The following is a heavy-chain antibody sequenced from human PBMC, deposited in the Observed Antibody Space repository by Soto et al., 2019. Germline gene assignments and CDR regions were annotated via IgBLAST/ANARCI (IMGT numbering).Heavy chain of an antibody. J-gene: IGHJ6*03. CDR2: IYYSGST. CDR1: GGSISSYY. Sequence: SETLSLTCTVSGGSISSYYWSWIRPPPGKGLEWIGYIYYSGSTNYNPSLKSRVTISVDTSKNQFSLKLSSVTAADTAVYYCARGPSNYDFWSGYYRYYYYYVDLWGKGTTVTVSS. V-gene: IGHV4-59*01. CDR3: ARGPSNYDFWSGYYRYYYYYVDL. D-gene: IGHD3-3*01.